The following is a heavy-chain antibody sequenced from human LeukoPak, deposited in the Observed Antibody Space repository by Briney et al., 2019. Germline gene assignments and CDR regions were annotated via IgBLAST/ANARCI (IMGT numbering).Heavy chain of an antibody. J-gene: IGHJ4*02. CDR3: ARAHSSSWYMDY. V-gene: IGHV4-59*01. CDR1: GGSISSYY. CDR2: IYYSGST. D-gene: IGHD6-13*01. Sequence: PSETLSLTCSVSGGSISSYYWSWIRQPPGKGLEWIGYIYYSGSTNCNPSLKSRVTISVDTSENQLSLKLSSVTAADTAVYYCARAHSSSWYMDYWGQGTLVTVSS.